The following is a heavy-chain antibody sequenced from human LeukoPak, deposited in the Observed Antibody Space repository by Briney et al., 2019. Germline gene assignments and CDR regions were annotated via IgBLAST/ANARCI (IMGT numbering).Heavy chain of an antibody. CDR1: GGSISSYY. V-gene: IGHV4-59*01. CDR3: AREGDSYFDY. CDR2: IYYSGST. J-gene: IGHJ4*02. Sequence: SETLSLTCTVSGGSISSYYWRWIRQPPGKGLDWIGYIYYSGSTNYNPSLKSRVTISVDTSKNQFALKLSSVTAADTAVYYCAREGDSYFDYWGQGTLVTVSS. D-gene: IGHD2-21*02.